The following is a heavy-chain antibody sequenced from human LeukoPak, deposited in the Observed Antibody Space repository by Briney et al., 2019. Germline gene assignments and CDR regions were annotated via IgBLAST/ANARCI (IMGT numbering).Heavy chain of an antibody. J-gene: IGHJ4*02. CDR2: IYYSGST. V-gene: IGHV4-59*08. Sequence: SETLSLTCNVSGASVTSYYWSWIRQPPGKGLEWLGFIYYSGSTNYNPSLKSRVTISVDTSKNQFSLKLSSVTAADTAVYYCARLPSDSGWYIDGGQGTRFTVSS. CDR3: ARLPSDSGWYID. D-gene: IGHD6-19*01. CDR1: GASVTSYY.